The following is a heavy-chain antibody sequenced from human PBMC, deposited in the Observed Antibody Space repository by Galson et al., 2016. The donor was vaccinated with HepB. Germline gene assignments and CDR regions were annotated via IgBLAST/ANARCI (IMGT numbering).Heavy chain of an antibody. Sequence: SVKVSCKASGYTFTDYYLHWVRQAPGQGLEWMGWINPNSGGTKYTQKFQDRITMTGDTSISTAFVELNRLQFDDTAIYFCARDFNAGTTELDNWGQGSLVTVSS. CDR1: GYTFTDYY. CDR3: ARDFNAGTTELDN. J-gene: IGHJ4*02. CDR2: INPNSGGT. D-gene: IGHD1-7*01. V-gene: IGHV1-2*02.